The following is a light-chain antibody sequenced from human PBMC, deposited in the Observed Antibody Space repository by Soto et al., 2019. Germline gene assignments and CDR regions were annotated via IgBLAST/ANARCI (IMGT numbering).Light chain of an antibody. J-gene: IGKJ4*01. CDR1: QSISSY. CDR2: AAS. Sequence: DIQMTQSPSSLSASVGDRATITCRASQSISSYLNWYQHKPGKAPKLLIYAASSFQSGVPSRFSGSESGTDFTLTISSLQPEDFATYYCQQTYSAPLTVGGGTKVDSK. V-gene: IGKV1-39*01. CDR3: QQTYSAPLT.